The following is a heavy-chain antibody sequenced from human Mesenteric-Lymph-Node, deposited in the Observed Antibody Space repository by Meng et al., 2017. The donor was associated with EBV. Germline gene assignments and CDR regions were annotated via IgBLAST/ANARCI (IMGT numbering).Heavy chain of an antibody. CDR3: ARASSSGPGDY. CDR1: GDIISRYA. Sequence: QVSFVQSGAEVKKPGPSVTVSCKASGDIISRYAMNWVRPAPGQGLEWMGWINTNTGKPTYAQGLTGRFVFSLDTSVSTAYLQSSSLKADDTAVYYCARASSSGPGDYWGQGTLVTVSS. D-gene: IGHD3-10*01. J-gene: IGHJ4*02. CDR2: INTNTGKP. V-gene: IGHV7-4-1*02.